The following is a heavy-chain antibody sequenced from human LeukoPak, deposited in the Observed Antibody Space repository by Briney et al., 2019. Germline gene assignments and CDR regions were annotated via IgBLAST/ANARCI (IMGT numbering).Heavy chain of an antibody. D-gene: IGHD4-17*01. V-gene: IGHV4-59*08. Sequence: SETLSLTCTVSGASISGYYWNWIRQPPAPRLECSGYMYYRGSTNYNPSLKSRVTMSRDTSKNELSLMLSSVTAADTAVYYCARMNGDYCFRNYCYYGLDVWGQGTTVTVSS. J-gene: IGHJ6*02. CDR2: MYYRGST. CDR1: GASISGYY. CDR3: ARMNGDYCFRNYCYYGLDV.